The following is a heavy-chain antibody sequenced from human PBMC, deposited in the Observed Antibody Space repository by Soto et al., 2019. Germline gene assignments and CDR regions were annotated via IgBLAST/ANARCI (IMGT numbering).Heavy chain of an antibody. J-gene: IGHJ4*02. V-gene: IGHV3-23*01. CDR3: VKDAPQPFSD. CDR1: GFDFSNYG. CDR2: ISGTAHAS. Sequence: EVQLLESGGGLVQPGGSLRISCAASGFDFSNYGMSWVLQAPGKGLEWVSAISGTAHASYYAASVKGRFTISRDNFKNTLYLHMISLIVEDTGVYFCVKDAPQPFSDWGKGTLVTVSS. D-gene: IGHD3-3*02.